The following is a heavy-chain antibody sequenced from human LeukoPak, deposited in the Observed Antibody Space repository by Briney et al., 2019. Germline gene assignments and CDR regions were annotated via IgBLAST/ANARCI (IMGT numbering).Heavy chain of an antibody. Sequence: SETLSLTCAVSGGSISSSNWWSWVRQPPGKGLEWIGEIYHSGSTNYNPSPKSRVIISVDKSKNQFSLKLSSVTAADTAVYYCARAPGEGGYYFDYWGQGTLVTVSS. CDR3: ARAPGEGGYYFDY. CDR2: IYHSGST. V-gene: IGHV4-4*02. D-gene: IGHD1-26*01. J-gene: IGHJ4*02. CDR1: GGSISSSNW.